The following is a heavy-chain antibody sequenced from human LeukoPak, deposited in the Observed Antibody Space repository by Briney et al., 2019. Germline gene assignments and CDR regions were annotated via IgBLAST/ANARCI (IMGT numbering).Heavy chain of an antibody. Sequence: GGSLRLSCAASGFTFDGYAMHWVRQTPGKGLEWISLISGDGDSTQYVDSVKGRFTISRDNSKNSLYLQMNSLRAEDTALYFCAKEALYCSSSTCYPFYYYAMDVWGQGTTVTVSS. CDR2: ISGDGDST. V-gene: IGHV3-43*02. CDR1: GFTFDGYA. D-gene: IGHD2-2*01. J-gene: IGHJ6*02. CDR3: AKEALYCSSSTCYPFYYYAMDV.